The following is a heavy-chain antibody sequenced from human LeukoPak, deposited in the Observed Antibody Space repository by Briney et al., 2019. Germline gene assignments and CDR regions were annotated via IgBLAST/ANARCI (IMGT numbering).Heavy chain of an antibody. CDR1: GYTFTGYY. J-gene: IGHJ4*02. Sequence: ASVKVSCKASGYTFTGYYMHWVRQAPGQGLEWMGWINPNSGGTNYAQKFQGRVTMTRDTSISTAYMELSRLRSDDTAVYYCARVRATTRAGRYFDYWGQGTLVTVSS. V-gene: IGHV1-2*02. CDR3: ARVRATTRAGRYFDY. CDR2: INPNSGGT. D-gene: IGHD1-26*01.